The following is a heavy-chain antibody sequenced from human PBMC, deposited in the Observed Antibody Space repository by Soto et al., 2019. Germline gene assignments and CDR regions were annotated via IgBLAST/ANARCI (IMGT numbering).Heavy chain of an antibody. Sequence: ASVKVSCKASGYTFTSYAMHWVRQAPGQRLEWMGWINAGNGNTKYSQKFQGRVTITRDTSASTAYMELSSLRSEDTAVYYCARVSAAGHSPTPYSSSWYWFDPWGEGTLVTVSS. CDR3: ARVSAAGHSPTPYSSSWYWFDP. CDR1: GYTFTSYA. D-gene: IGHD6-13*01. V-gene: IGHV1-3*01. CDR2: INAGNGNT. J-gene: IGHJ5*02.